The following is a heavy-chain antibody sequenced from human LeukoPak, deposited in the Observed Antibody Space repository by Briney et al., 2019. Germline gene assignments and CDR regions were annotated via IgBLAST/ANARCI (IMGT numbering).Heavy chain of an antibody. CDR1: GFTFSSYG. CDR2: ISHDGSNK. CDR3: AKAQNTAMAIYYFDY. V-gene: IGHV3-30*18. J-gene: IGHJ4*02. Sequence: PGGSLRLSCAASGFTFSSYGMHWVRQAPGKGLEWVAVISHDGSNKYYADSVKGRFTISRDNSKNTLYLQMNSLRAEDTAVYYCAKAQNTAMAIYYFDYWGQGTLVTVSS. D-gene: IGHD5-18*01.